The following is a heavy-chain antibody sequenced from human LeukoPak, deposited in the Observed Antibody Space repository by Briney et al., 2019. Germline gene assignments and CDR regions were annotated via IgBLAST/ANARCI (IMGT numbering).Heavy chain of an antibody. Sequence: GGSLRLSCAASGFTFSSYAMHWVRRAPGKGLEWVAVISYDGSNKYYADSVKGRFTISRDNSKNTLYLQMNSLRAEDTAVYYCARPRITGWTAFDIWGQGTMVTVSP. CDR3: ARPRITGWTAFDI. D-gene: IGHD1-14*01. J-gene: IGHJ3*02. CDR2: ISYDGSNK. V-gene: IGHV3-30-3*01. CDR1: GFTFSSYA.